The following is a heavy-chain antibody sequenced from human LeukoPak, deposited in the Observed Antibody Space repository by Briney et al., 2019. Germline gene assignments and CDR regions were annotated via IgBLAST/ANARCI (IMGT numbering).Heavy chain of an antibody. CDR3: ARDEVSSGYVGAFDI. J-gene: IGHJ3*02. D-gene: IGHD3-22*01. CDR2: IYPGDSDT. Sequence: GESLKVSCKGSGYSFTSYWIGWIRQMPGKGLEWMGIIYPGDSDTRYSPSFQGQVTISADNSISTAYLQGSSLKVSDTAMYYCARDEVSSGYVGAFDIWGQGTMVTVSS. V-gene: IGHV5-51*01. CDR1: GYSFTSYW.